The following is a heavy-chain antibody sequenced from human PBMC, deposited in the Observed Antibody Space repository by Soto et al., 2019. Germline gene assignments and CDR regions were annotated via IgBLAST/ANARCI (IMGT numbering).Heavy chain of an antibody. Sequence: GGSLRLSCAASGFTVSSNYMSWVRQAPGKGLEWVSVIYSGGSTYYADSVKGRFTISRDNSKNTLYLQMNSLRAEDTAVYYCERDSGMAAAGTTFGYYDSTQISVWVQGTLVTVS. CDR3: ERDSGMAAAGTTFGYYDSTQISV. CDR2: IYSGGST. CDR1: GFTVSSNY. D-gene: IGHD3-22*01. J-gene: IGHJ1*01. V-gene: IGHV3-53*01.